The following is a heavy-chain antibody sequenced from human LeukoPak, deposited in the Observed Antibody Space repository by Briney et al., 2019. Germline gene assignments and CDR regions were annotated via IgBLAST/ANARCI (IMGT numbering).Heavy chain of an antibody. J-gene: IGHJ6*03. Sequence: AGGSLRLSCAASGFTFSSNSMNWVRQAPGKGLEWVSYISSSSSTIYYADSVKGRFTISRDNAKNSLYLQMNSLRAGDTAVYYCARVVVVPAASLYYYYYMDVWGKGTTVTVSS. CDR3: ARVVVVPAASLYYYYYMDV. V-gene: IGHV3-48*04. CDR2: ISSSSSTI. CDR1: GFTFSSNS. D-gene: IGHD2-2*01.